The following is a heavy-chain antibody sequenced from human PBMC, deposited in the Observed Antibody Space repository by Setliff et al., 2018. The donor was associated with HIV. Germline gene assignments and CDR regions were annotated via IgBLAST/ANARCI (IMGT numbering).Heavy chain of an antibody. V-gene: IGHV1-2*02. CDR1: GYRFTDFY. J-gene: IGHJ3*02. CDR2: ISPKSGAT. D-gene: IGHD3-3*01. Sequence: ASVKVSCKTFGYRFTDFYVNWVRQAPGQGLEWMGWISPKSGATKNAQKFQGRVTMTRDTSTSTAYMELNSLSSEDTAVYYCASSYPNYNYGNYDFWSGYYHDDAFDIWGQGTMVTVSS. CDR3: ASSYPNYNYGNYDFWSGYYHDDAFDI.